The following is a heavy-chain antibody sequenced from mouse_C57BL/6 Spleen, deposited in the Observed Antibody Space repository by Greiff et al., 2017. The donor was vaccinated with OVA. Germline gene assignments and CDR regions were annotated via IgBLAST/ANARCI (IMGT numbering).Heavy chain of an antibody. Sequence: DVHLVESGGGLVKPGGSLKLSCAASGFTFSSYAMSWVRQTPEKRLEWVATISDGGSYTYYPANVKGRFTLSRDNAKNNLYLQMSQLKSEDTAMYYCAREDYYGSSLHWYFDVWGTGTTVTVSS. D-gene: IGHD1-1*01. CDR3: AREDYYGSSLHWYFDV. CDR1: GFTFSSYA. J-gene: IGHJ1*03. CDR2: ISDGGSYT. V-gene: IGHV5-4*01.